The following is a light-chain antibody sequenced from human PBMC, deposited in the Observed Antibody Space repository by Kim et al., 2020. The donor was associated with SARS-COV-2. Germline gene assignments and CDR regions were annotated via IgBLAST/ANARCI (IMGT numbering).Light chain of an antibody. CDR3: QQHNSWWT. CDR2: SAS. CDR1: QTVFRN. V-gene: IGKV3-15*01. Sequence: SVSPGEIATLSCRASQTVFRNLAWYQQKPGQPPRLLIYSASTRAAGIPARFSGSGSGTEFTLVISSLQSDDFAVYYCQQHNSWWTFGQGTKVDIK. J-gene: IGKJ1*01.